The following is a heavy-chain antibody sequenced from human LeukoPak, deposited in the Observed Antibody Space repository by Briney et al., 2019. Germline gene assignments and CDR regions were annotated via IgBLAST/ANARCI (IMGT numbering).Heavy chain of an antibody. Sequence: PSETLSLTCAVYGGSFSGYYWSWIRQPPGKGLEWIGEINHSGSTNYNPSLKSRVTISVDTSKNQFSLKLSSVTAEDTAVYYCARDNRYAFDYWGQGTLVTVSS. D-gene: IGHD1-14*01. V-gene: IGHV4-34*01. CDR2: INHSGST. CDR3: ARDNRYAFDY. J-gene: IGHJ4*02. CDR1: GGSFSGYY.